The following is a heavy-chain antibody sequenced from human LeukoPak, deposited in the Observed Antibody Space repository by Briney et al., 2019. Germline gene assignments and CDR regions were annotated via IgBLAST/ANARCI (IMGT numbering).Heavy chain of an antibody. CDR3: ARIPSGVVRDKYYYMDV. CDR2: ISYDGSNK. V-gene: IGHV3-30-3*01. Sequence: PGGSLRLSCAASGFTFSSYAMHWVRQAPGKGLEWVAVISYDGSNKYYADSVKGRYTISRDNAKNSLYLQMNSLRAEDTAVYYCARIPSGVVRDKYYYMDVWGKGTTVTVSS. J-gene: IGHJ6*03. D-gene: IGHD3-3*01. CDR1: GFTFSSYA.